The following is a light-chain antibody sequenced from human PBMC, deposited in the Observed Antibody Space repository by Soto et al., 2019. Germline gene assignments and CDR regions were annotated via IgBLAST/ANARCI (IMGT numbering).Light chain of an antibody. CDR2: GTS. CDR1: NSNIGAGFD. CDR3: CSYAGTYSYV. Sequence: QPVLTQPPSVTAAPGQRVTISCTGSNSNIGAGFDVHWYQQFPGRAPKLLIYGTSNRPSGVPDRFSGSKSGTSASLAITGLQADDEADYYCCSYAGTYSYVFGTGTKLTVL. V-gene: IGLV1-40*01. J-gene: IGLJ1*01.